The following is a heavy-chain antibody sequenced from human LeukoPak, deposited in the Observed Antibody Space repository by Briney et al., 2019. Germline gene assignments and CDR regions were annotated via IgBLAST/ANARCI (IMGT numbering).Heavy chain of an antibody. CDR3: ARESPRIVVPTTFDY. CDR2: ISSSSSYI. Sequence: GVLRLSCAASGFTFSSYSMNWVRQAPGKGLEWVSSISSSSSYIYYADSVKGRFTISRDNAKNSLYLQMNSLRAEDTAVYYCARESPRIVVPTTFDYWGQGTLVTVSS. CDR1: GFTFSSYS. D-gene: IGHD1-26*01. J-gene: IGHJ4*02. V-gene: IGHV3-21*01.